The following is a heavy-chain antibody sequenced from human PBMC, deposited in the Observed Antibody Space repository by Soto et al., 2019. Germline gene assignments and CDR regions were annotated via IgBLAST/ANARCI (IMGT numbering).Heavy chain of an antibody. J-gene: IGHJ3*02. CDR3: ARLEDIVVVPPANAFDI. V-gene: IGHV4-59*08. D-gene: IGHD2-2*01. CDR2: IYYSGTT. CDR1: GGSISSYY. Sequence: PSETLSLTCTVSGGSISSYYWSWIRQPPGKGLEWIGYIYYSGTTNYNPSLKSRVTISVDTSKNQFSLKLSSVTAADTAVYYCARLEDIVVVPPANAFDIWGQGTMVTVSS.